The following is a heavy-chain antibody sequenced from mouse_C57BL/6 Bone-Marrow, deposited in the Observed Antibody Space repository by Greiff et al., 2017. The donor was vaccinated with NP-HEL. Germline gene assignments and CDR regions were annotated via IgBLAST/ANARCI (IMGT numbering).Heavy chain of an antibody. V-gene: IGHV5-4*01. CDR2: ISDGGSYT. CDR3: ARDRGLRAFAY. CDR1: GFTFSSYA. D-gene: IGHD1-1*01. J-gene: IGHJ3*01. Sequence: EVKLVESGGGLVKPGGSLKLSCAASGFTFSSYAMSWVRQTPEKRLEWVATISDGGSYTYYPDNVKGRFTISRDNAKNNLYLQMSHLKSEDTAMYYCARDRGLRAFAYWGQGTLVTVSA.